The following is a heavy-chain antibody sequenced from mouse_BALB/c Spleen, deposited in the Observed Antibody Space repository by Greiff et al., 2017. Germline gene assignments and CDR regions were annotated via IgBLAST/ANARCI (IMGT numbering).Heavy chain of an antibody. J-gene: IGHJ3*01. CDR2: INPSTGYT. V-gene: IGHV1-7*01. CDR3: ARGGYYEYDGFAY. CDR1: GYTFTSYW. D-gene: IGHD2-4*01. Sequence: QVQLQQSGAELAKPGASVKMSCKASGYTFTSYWMHWVKQRPGQGLEWIGYINPSTGYTEYNQKFKDKATLTADKSSSTAYMQLSSLTSEDSAVYYCARGGYYEYDGFAYWGQGTLVTVSA.